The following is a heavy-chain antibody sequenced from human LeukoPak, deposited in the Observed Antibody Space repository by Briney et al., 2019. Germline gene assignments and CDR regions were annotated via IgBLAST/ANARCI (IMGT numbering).Heavy chain of an antibody. J-gene: IGHJ4*02. V-gene: IGHV3-30*18. CDR1: GFTFSSYG. CDR3: AKVGGYSSGWLLDY. Sequence: PGRSLRLSCAASGFTFSSYGMHWVRQAPGKGLEWVAVISYDGSNKYYADSVKGRFTISRDNSKNTLYLQMNSLRAEDTAVYYCAKVGGYSSGWLLDYWGQGTLVTVSS. CDR2: ISYDGSNK. D-gene: IGHD6-19*01.